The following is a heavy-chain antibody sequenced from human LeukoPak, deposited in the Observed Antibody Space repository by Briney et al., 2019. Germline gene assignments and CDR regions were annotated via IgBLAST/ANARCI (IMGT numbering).Heavy chain of an antibody. D-gene: IGHD2-8*02. J-gene: IGHJ4*02. V-gene: IGHV4-31*02. CDR3: ATTYCTGGACSRRYFDN. CDR1: AGSISVSWYY. CDR2: IYYSGGT. Sequence: TRSLTWTVSAGSISVSWYYWSWILHHPGKGREGIDYIYYSGGTYYNSTLRSRVTISVDTSKNQFSLNLSAVTAADTAVYYCATTYCTGGACSRRYFDNWGQGTLVTVSP.